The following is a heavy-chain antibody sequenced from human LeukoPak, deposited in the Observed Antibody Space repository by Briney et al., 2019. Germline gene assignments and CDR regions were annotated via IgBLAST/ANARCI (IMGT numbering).Heavy chain of an antibody. Sequence: ASVKVSCKASGYTFTGYYMHWVRQAPGQGLEWMGWINPNSGGTNYAQKFQGRVTMTRDTSISTAYMELSRLRSDDTAVYYCARSTNLRYFDWLPNENWFDPWGQGTLVTVSS. V-gene: IGHV1-2*02. CDR2: INPNSGGT. J-gene: IGHJ5*02. D-gene: IGHD3-9*01. CDR1: GYTFTGYY. CDR3: ARSTNLRYFDWLPNENWFDP.